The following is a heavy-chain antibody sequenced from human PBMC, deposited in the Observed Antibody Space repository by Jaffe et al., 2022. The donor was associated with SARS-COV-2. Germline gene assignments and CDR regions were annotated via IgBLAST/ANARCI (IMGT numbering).Heavy chain of an antibody. CDR3: AKVRDPYGDYLSHFVNYYYGMDV. CDR1: GFTFSSYA. D-gene: IGHD4-17*01. V-gene: IGHV3-23*01. J-gene: IGHJ6*02. Sequence: EVQLLESGGGLVQPGGSLRLSCAASGFTFSSYAMSWVRQAPGKGLEWVSAISGSGGSTYYADSVKGRFTISRDNSKNTLYLQMNSLRAEDTAVYYCAKVRDPYGDYLSHFVNYYYGMDVWGQGTTVTVSS. CDR2: ISGSGGST.